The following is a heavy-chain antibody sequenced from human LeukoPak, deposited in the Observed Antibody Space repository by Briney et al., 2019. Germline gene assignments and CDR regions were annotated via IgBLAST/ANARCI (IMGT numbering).Heavy chain of an antibody. CDR3: ARLSSFAFDI. CDR1: GFTCSTYV. J-gene: IGHJ3*02. CDR2: ILHNGDST. Sequence: GGSLRLSCAASGFTCSTYVMSWVRQAPGKGLEWLSLILHNGDSTYYADSVKGRFTISRDNSKNTLYLQMNSLRAEDTAVYYCARLSSFAFDIWGQRTMVTVSS. V-gene: IGHV3-23*01. D-gene: IGHD3-16*02.